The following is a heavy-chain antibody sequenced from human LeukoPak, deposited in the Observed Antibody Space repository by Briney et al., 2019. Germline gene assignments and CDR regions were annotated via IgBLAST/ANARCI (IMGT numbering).Heavy chain of an antibody. J-gene: IGHJ4*02. V-gene: IGHV4-34*01. Sequence: SETLSLTCAVYGGSFSGYYWTWIRQPPGKGLEWIGEINHSGSTNYNPSLESRVTISVDTSKNQFSLRLSSVTAADTAVYYCAGFNSVDYWGQGTLVTVSS. D-gene: IGHD3-3*01. CDR1: GGSFSGYY. CDR3: AGFNSVDY. CDR2: INHSGST.